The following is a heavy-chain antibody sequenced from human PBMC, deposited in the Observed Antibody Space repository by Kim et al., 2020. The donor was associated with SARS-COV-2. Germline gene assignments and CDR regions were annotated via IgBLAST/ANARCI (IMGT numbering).Heavy chain of an antibody. V-gene: IGHV3-23*01. CDR3: AKVAAYSGWYHPFDY. J-gene: IGHJ4*02. Sequence: DSVKGRCTISRDNSENTLYLQMNSLRAEDTAVYYCAKVAAYSGWYHPFDYWGQGTLVTVSS. D-gene: IGHD6-19*01.